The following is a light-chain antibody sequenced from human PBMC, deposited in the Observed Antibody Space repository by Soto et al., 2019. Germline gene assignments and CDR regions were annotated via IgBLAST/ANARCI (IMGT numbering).Light chain of an antibody. J-gene: IGKJ1*01. Sequence: EIVLTQSPGTLSLSPGERATLSCRASQSVAKNYLAWYQQEAGQAPRLLVYGPSSRATGIPDRFSGSGSGTDFTLTISRLEPEDFAVYYCHQYASYPQTFGQGTTVEIK. CDR1: QSVAKNY. V-gene: IGKV3-20*01. CDR3: HQYASYPQT. CDR2: GPS.